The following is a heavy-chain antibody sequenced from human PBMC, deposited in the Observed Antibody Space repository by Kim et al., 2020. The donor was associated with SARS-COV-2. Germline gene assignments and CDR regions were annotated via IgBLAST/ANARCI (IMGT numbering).Heavy chain of an antibody. V-gene: IGHV3-21*01. CDR3: ARGNGDYAGYYGMDV. Sequence: GGSLRLSCAASGFTFSSYSMNWVRQAPGKGLEWVSSISSSSSYIYYADSVKGRFTISRDNAKNSLYLQMNSLRAEDTAVYYCARGNGDYAGYYGMDVWGQGTTVTVSS. CDR1: GFTFSSYS. J-gene: IGHJ6*02. CDR2: ISSSSSYI. D-gene: IGHD4-17*01.